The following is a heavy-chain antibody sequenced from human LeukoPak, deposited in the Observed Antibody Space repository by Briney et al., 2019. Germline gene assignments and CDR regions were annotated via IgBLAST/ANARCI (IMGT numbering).Heavy chain of an antibody. D-gene: IGHD2-2*01. CDR1: GFTFSNAW. J-gene: IGHJ6*03. Sequence: AGGSLRLSCAASGFTFSNAWMSWVRQAPGKGLEWVGRIKSKTDGGTTDYAAPVKGRFTISRDDSKNTLYLQMNSLKTEDTAVYYCTTAEYCSSTSCPDAELMYYYYYMDVWGKGTTVTVSS. CDR2: IKSKTDGGTT. V-gene: IGHV3-15*01. CDR3: TTAEYCSSTSCPDAELMYYYYYMDV.